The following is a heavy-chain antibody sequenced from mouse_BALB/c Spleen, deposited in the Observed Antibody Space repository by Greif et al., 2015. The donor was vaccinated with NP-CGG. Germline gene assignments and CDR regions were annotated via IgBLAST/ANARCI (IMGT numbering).Heavy chain of an antibody. CDR2: VNPYNGGT. J-gene: IGHJ3*01. Sequence: EVKLMESGPELVKPGASMKISCKASGYSFTDYTMNWVKQSHGKNLEWIGLVNPYNGGTSYNQKFRGKATLTVDKSSSTAYVELLSLTSEDFAVYYCAREGSTMTFAYWGQGTLVTVSA. D-gene: IGHD2-4*01. CDR3: AREGSTMTFAY. V-gene: IGHV1-26*01. CDR1: GYSFTDYT.